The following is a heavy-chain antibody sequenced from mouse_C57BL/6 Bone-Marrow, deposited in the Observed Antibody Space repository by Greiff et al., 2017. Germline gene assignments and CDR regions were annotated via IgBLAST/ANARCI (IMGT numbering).Heavy chain of an antibody. V-gene: IGHV1-81*01. D-gene: IGHD2-3*01. CDR1: GYTFTSYG. CDR2: IYPRSGNT. J-gene: IGHJ4*01. CDR3: ARSGWLLRYAMDY. Sequence: VQLQQSGAELARPGASVKLSCKASGYTFTSYGISWVKQRTGQGLEWIGEIYPRSGNTYYNEKFKGKATLAADKSSSTAYMELRSLTSEDSAVYFCARSGWLLRYAMDYWGQGTSVTVSS.